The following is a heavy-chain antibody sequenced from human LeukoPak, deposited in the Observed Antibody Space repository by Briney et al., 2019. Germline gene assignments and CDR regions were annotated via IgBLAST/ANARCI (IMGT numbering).Heavy chain of an antibody. D-gene: IGHD6-13*01. CDR3: AREPEHTPKAGSLPDY. J-gene: IGHJ4*02. Sequence: GGSLRLSCAASGFTFSSYWMSWVRQAPGKGLEWVANIKQHGSEMYYADSVKGRFTISRDNSKNSLYLQMNSLRAEDTAVYYCAREPEHTPKAGSLPDYWGQGTLVTVSS. V-gene: IGHV3-7*01. CDR1: GFTFSSYW. CDR2: IKQHGSEM.